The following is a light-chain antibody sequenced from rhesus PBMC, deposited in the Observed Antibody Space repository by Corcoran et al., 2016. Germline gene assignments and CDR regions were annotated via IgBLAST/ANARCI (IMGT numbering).Light chain of an antibody. V-gene: IGKV1S17*01. CDR3: QHGYRVPFT. CDR1: QDISNS. J-gene: IGKJ3*01. Sequence: DIQMTQSPSSVSASVGDRVTITCQASQDISNSLSWYKLRPGTVPKFLISAASTLERGIPKRFSGSGCWTDFTLTVSSLQPEDFATYDCQHGYRVPFTFGPGTKLDIK. CDR2: AAS.